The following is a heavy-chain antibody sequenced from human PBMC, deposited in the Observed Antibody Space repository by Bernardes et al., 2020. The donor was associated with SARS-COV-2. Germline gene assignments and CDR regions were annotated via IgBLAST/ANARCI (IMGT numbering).Heavy chain of an antibody. J-gene: IGHJ5*02. Sequence: ASVKVSCKASGYTFTSYGISWVRQAPGQGLEWMGWISADNGNTNYAQNVQGRVTMTTDTSTSTAYMELRSLRSDDTAVYYCATVVAYSYGGGWFDPWGQGTLVTVSS. CDR2: ISADNGNT. CDR3: ATVVAYSYGGGWFDP. D-gene: IGHD5-18*01. V-gene: IGHV1-18*01. CDR1: GYTFTSYG.